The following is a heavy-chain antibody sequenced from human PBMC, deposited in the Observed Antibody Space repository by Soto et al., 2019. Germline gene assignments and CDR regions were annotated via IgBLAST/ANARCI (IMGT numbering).Heavy chain of an antibody. CDR3: SRGFGGHIAARPKYYYYYYMDV. CDR1: GYTFTGYY. CDR2: INPNSGGT. D-gene: IGHD6-6*01. V-gene: IGHV1-2*04. J-gene: IGHJ6*03. Sequence: ASVKVSCKASGYTFTGYYMHWVRQAPGQGLEWMGWINPNSGGTNYAQKFQGWVTMTRDTSISTAYMELSRLRSDDTAVYYCSRGFGGHIAARPKYYYYYYMDVWGKGTTVTVSS.